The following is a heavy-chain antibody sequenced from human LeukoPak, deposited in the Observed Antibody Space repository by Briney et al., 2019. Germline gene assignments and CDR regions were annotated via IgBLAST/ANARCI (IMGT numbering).Heavy chain of an antibody. V-gene: IGHV3-21*01. J-gene: IGHJ4*02. CDR1: GFTFSSYA. Sequence: GGSLRLSCAASGFTFSSYAMNWVRQAPGKGLEWVSSIDSSSSYIYYADPVKGRFTISRANAKNSLFLQMNSLSAEDTAVYYCARGPHGGFVIIPTEFWGQGTLVTVSS. CDR3: ARGPHGGFVIIPTEF. CDR2: IDSSSSYI. D-gene: IGHD3-3*01.